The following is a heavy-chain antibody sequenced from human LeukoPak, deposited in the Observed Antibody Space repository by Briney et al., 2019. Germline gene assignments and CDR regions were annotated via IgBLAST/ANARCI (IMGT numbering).Heavy chain of an antibody. Sequence: ASVRVSCKASGYTFTSYGISWVRQAPGQGLEWMGWISAYNGNTNYAQKLQGRVTMTTDTSTSTAYMELRSLRSDDTAVYYCARRSQEQQLVLYNYYYMDVWGKGTTVTVSS. CDR3: ARRSQEQQLVLYNYYYMDV. D-gene: IGHD6-13*01. J-gene: IGHJ6*03. V-gene: IGHV1-18*01. CDR2: ISAYNGNT. CDR1: GYTFTSYG.